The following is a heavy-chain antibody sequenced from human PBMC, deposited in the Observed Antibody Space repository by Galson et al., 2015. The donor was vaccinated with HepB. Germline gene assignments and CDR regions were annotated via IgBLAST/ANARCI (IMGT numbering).Heavy chain of an antibody. D-gene: IGHD6-13*01. CDR3: ASCSCIAAAGEVWGMDV. CDR2: IIPIFGTA. CDR1: GGTFSSYA. V-gene: IGHV1-69*13. Sequence: SVKVSCKASGGTFSSYAISWVRQAPGQGLEWMGGIIPIFGTANYAQKFQGRVTITADESTSTAYMELSSLRSEDTAVYYCASCSCIAAAGEVWGMDVWGQGTTVTVSS. J-gene: IGHJ6*02.